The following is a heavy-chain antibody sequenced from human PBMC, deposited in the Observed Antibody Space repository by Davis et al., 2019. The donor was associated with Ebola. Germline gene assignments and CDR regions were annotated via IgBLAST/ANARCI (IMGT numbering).Heavy chain of an antibody. CDR1: GYTFTNYY. CDR2: IWYDGSNK. Sequence: SCKASGYTFTNYYMHWVRQAPGKGLEWVAVIWYDGSNKYYADSVKGRFTISRDNSKNTLYLQMNSLRVEDTAVYYCATLPGYYWGQGTLVTVSS. V-gene: IGHV3-33*01. CDR3: ATLPGYY. D-gene: IGHD1-26*01. J-gene: IGHJ4*02.